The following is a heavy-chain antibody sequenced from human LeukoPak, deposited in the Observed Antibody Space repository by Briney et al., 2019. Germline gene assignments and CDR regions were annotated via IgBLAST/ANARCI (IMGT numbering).Heavy chain of an antibody. Sequence: ETLSLTCTVSGVSISSSNSYWGWIRQPPGKGLEWLANIKQDGSEKYYVDYVKGRFTISRDNAKNSLYLQMSSLRAEDTAVYYCAREKDDHGDPGPLDAWGQGDLVTVSS. D-gene: IGHD4-17*01. V-gene: IGHV3-7*01. CDR1: GVSISSSNSY. J-gene: IGHJ5*02. CDR2: IKQDGSEK. CDR3: AREKDDHGDPGPLDA.